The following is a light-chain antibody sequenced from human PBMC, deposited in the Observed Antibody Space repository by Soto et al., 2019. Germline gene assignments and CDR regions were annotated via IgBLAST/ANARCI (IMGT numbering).Light chain of an antibody. CDR1: QGINIY. Sequence: DVQMTQSPSSLSASVGDRVTITCRAGQGINIYLAWYQQKPGKVPRLLIDAASTLQPGDPSRFRGSGSGTDFTLTISSLQPEDVATYYCQKDDRAPLAFGGGTKVEVK. J-gene: IGKJ4*01. CDR3: QKDDRAPLA. V-gene: IGKV1-27*01. CDR2: AAS.